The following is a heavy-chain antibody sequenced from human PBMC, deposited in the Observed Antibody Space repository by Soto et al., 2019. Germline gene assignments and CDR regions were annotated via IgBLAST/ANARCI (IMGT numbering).Heavy chain of an antibody. V-gene: IGHV3-33*01. J-gene: IGHJ4*02. CDR3: ARGAVNPANPNYDFWTGYYTGEVDY. CDR2: IWYDGSNK. Sequence: RGSLRLSCAASGFTFSSVGMHWVRQAPGKGLEWVALIWYDGSNKYYADSVKGRFTISRDNSKNMLYLQMNSVRAEDTAAYYCARGAVNPANPNYDFWTGYYTGEVDYCGQGTQVTVSS. CDR1: GFTFSSVG. D-gene: IGHD3-3*01.